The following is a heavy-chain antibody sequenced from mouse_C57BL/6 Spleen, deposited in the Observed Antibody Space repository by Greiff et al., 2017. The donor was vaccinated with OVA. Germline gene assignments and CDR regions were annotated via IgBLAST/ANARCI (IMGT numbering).Heavy chain of an antibody. CDR2: IDPANGNT. CDR3: AREVYYDYDDWYFDV. J-gene: IGHJ1*03. D-gene: IGHD2-4*01. V-gene: IGHV14-3*01. Sequence: VQLKQSVAELVRPGASVKLSCTASGFNIKNTYMHWVKQRPEQGLEWIGRIDPANGNTKYAPKFQGKATITADTSSNTAYLQLSSLTSEDTAIYYCAREVYYDYDDWYFDVWGTGTTVTVSS. CDR1: GFNIKNTY.